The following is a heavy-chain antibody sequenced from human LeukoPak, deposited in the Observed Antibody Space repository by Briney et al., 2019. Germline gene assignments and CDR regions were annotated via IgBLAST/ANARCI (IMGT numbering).Heavy chain of an antibody. Sequence: GGSLRLSCAASGFAFRTYGMHWVRQAPGKGLEWMAVISYDGTNKYYTNSVKARFTISRDFSKNTLYLQMNSLRAEDTAIYYCARSGIFGILTYFDSWGQGTLVTVSS. CDR1: GFAFRTYG. CDR2: ISYDGTNK. D-gene: IGHD3-3*01. CDR3: ARSGIFGILTYFDS. V-gene: IGHV3-30*04. J-gene: IGHJ4*02.